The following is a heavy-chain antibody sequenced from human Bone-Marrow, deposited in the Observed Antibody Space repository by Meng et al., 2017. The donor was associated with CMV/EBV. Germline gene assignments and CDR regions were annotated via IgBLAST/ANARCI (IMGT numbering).Heavy chain of an antibody. V-gene: IGHV1-2*02. D-gene: IGHD2-2*01. Sequence: ASVKVSCKDSGYTFTGYYMHWVRQAPGQGLEWMGWINPNSGGTNYAQKFQGRVTMTRDTSISTAYMELSRLRSDDTAVYYCARVSKSPFIVVVPKGAFDIWGQGPRVTVSS. CDR3: ARVSKSPFIVVVPKGAFDI. J-gene: IGHJ3*02. CDR1: GYTFTGYY. CDR2: INPNSGGT.